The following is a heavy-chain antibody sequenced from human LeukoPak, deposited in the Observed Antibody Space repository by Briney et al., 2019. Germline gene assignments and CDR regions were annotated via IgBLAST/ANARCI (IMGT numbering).Heavy chain of an antibody. J-gene: IGHJ5*02. CDR3: AREDYDILTGHPRFDP. CDR1: GGSISSGSYY. D-gene: IGHD3-9*01. Sequence: SETLSLTCTVSGGSISSGSYYWSWIRQPAGKGLEWIGRIYTSGSTNYNPSLKSRVTISVDTSKNQFSLKLSSVTAADTAVYYCAREDYDILTGHPRFDPWGQGTLVTVSS. CDR2: IYTSGST. V-gene: IGHV4-61*02.